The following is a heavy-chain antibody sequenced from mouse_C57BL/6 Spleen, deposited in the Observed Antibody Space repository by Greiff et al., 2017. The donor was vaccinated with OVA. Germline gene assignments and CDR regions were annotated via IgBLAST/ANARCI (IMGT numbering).Heavy chain of an antibody. Sequence: QVQLKQPGAELVKPGASVKLSCKASGYTFTSYWMHWVKQRPGQGLEWIGMIHPTSGSTNYNEKFKSKATLTVDKSSSTAYMQLSSLTSEDAAVYYCARRVYYGSSYWYFDVWGTGTTVTVSS. CDR3: ARRVYYGSSYWYFDV. CDR2: IHPTSGST. D-gene: IGHD1-1*01. CDR1: GYTFTSYW. J-gene: IGHJ1*03. V-gene: IGHV1-64*01.